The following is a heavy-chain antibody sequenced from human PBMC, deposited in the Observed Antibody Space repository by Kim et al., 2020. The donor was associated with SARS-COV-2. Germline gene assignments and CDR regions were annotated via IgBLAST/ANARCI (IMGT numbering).Heavy chain of an antibody. CDR3: AGGYLSGYYVDRGDY. CDR1: GGSFSGYY. D-gene: IGHD3-3*01. CDR2: INNSGST. Sequence: SETLSLTCAVYGGSFSGYYWSWIRQPPGKGLEWVGEINNSGSTNYNPSLKSRVTISVNTSNNQFSLKLSSVTAADTAAYYCAGGYLSGYYVDRGDYWGQGTLVTVSS. V-gene: IGHV4-34*01. J-gene: IGHJ4*02.